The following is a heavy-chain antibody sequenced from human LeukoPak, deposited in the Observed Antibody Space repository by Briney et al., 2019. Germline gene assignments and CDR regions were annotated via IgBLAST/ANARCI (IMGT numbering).Heavy chain of an antibody. J-gene: IGHJ4*02. CDR2: IKSKTDGGYT. V-gene: IGHV3-15*01. Sequence: GGSLRLSCAASGFTFSSYSMSWVRQAPGKGLEWVGRIKSKTDGGYTDYAASVKGRFTISRDNSKNTLYLQMNSLRAEDTAVYYCAKDPLVLGFGCSSTSCPHDETGFDYWGQGTLVTVSS. CDR3: AKDPLVLGFGCSSTSCPHDETGFDY. D-gene: IGHD2-2*01. CDR1: GFTFSSYS.